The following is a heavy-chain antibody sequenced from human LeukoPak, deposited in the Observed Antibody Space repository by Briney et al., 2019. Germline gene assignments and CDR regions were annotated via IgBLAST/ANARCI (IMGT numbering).Heavy chain of an antibody. Sequence: PGGPLSLSCAASGFTFSSYSMNWVRQAPGKGLEWVSSISSSSSYIYYADSVKGRFTISRDNAKNSLYLQMNSLRAEDTAVYYCARDRYGVKSGDAFDIWGLGTMVTVSS. CDR1: GFTFSSYS. CDR3: ARDRYGVKSGDAFDI. CDR2: ISSSSSYI. V-gene: IGHV3-21*01. D-gene: IGHD4-17*01. J-gene: IGHJ3*02.